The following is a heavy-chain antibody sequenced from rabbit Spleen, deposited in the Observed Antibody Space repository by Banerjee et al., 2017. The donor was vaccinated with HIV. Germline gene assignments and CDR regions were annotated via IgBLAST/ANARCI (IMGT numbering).Heavy chain of an antibody. V-gene: IGHV1S45*01. CDR3: ARAAYDDGGYAYVAAFNL. Sequence: QEQLVESGGGLVQPGGSLKLSCKASGFDFSNYGVSWVRQAPGKGLEWIACINAVTGKAVYASWAKGRFTFSKTSSTTVTLQMTSLTAADTATYFCARAAYDDGGYAYVAAFNLWGPGTLVTVS. CDR1: GFDFSNYG. D-gene: IGHD6-1*01. J-gene: IGHJ4*01. CDR2: INAVTGKA.